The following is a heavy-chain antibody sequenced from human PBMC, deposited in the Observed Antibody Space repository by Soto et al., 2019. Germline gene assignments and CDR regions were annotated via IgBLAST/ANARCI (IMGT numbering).Heavy chain of an antibody. CDR3: AKVGYCSGGSCYHMIDY. CDR2: ISGSGGST. CDR1: GFTFSSYA. V-gene: IGHV3-23*01. D-gene: IGHD2-15*01. Sequence: PGGSLRLSCAASGFTFSSYAMSWVRQAPGKGLEWVSAISGSGGSTYYADSVKGRFTISRDNSKNTLYLQMNSLRAEDTAVYYCAKVGYCSGGSCYHMIDYWGQGTLVTVSS. J-gene: IGHJ4*02.